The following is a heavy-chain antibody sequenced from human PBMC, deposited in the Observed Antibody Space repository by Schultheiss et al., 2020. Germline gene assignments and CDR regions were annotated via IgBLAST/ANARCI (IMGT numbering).Heavy chain of an antibody. CDR2: INHSGST. Sequence: SETLSLTCAVYGGSFSGYYWSWIRQPPGKGLEWIGEINHSGSTNYNPSLKSRVTMSVDTSKNQFSLKLNSVTAADTAVYYCARCGGSGSYYNLLLGGYFDYWGQGTLVTVSS. V-gene: IGHV4-34*01. J-gene: IGHJ4*02. D-gene: IGHD3-10*01. CDR1: GGSFSGYY. CDR3: ARCGGSGSYYNLLLGGYFDY.